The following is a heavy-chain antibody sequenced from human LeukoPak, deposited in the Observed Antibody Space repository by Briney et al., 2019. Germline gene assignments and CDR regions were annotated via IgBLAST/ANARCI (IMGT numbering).Heavy chain of an antibody. Sequence: SETLSLTCTVSGGSISSYYWNWIRQPPGKGLEWIGYIYDSGSTNCNPSLKSRVTISVDTSKNQSSLKLSSVTAADTAVYYCARDLPMGYYDSSGYAFDIWGQGTMVTVSS. D-gene: IGHD3-22*01. CDR2: IYDSGST. V-gene: IGHV4-59*01. CDR3: ARDLPMGYYDSSGYAFDI. CDR1: GGSISSYY. J-gene: IGHJ3*02.